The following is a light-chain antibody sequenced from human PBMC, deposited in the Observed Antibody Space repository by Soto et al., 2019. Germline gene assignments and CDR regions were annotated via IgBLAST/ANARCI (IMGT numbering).Light chain of an antibody. CDR2: LEGSGSY. J-gene: IGLJ2*01. CDR1: SGHSSYI. V-gene: IGLV4-60*03. CDR3: GTWGGV. Sequence: QSVLTQSSSASASLGSSVKLTCTLSSGHSSYIIAWHQQQPGKAPRYLMKLEGSGSYNKGSGVPDRFSGSSSGADRYLTISNLQSEDEADYYCGTWGGVFGGGTKLTVL.